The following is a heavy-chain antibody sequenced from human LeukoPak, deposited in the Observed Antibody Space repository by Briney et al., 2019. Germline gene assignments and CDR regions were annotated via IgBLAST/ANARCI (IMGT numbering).Heavy chain of an antibody. D-gene: IGHD3-22*01. CDR3: ARRMDYYDSSGYLYYFDY. CDR1: VGSISSSSYY. CDR2: IYYSGST. V-gene: IGHV4-39*01. Sequence: PSETLSLTCTVSVGSISSSSYYWGWIRQPPGKGLEWIGSIYYSGSTYYNPSLKSRVTISVDTSKNQFSLKLSSVTAADTAVYYCARRMDYYDSSGYLYYFDYWGQGTLVTVSS. J-gene: IGHJ4*02.